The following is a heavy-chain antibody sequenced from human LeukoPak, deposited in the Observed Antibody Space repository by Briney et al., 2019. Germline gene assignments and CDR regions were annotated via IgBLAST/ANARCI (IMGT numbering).Heavy chain of an antibody. CDR2: ISSSSSYV. D-gene: IGHD4-17*01. Sequence: GGSLRLSCAASGFTFSSYSMNWVRQAPGKGLEWVSSISSSSSYVYYADSVKGRFTISRDNAKNSLYLQMNSLKTEDTAVYYCTTIRAAINGDYDYWGQGTLVTVSP. V-gene: IGHV3-21*03. CDR1: GFTFSSYS. J-gene: IGHJ4*02. CDR3: TTIRAAINGDYDY.